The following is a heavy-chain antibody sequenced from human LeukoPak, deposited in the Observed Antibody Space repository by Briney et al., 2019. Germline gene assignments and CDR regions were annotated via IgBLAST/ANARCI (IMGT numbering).Heavy chain of an antibody. CDR1: GDSITNPEYF. J-gene: IGHJ5*02. D-gene: IGHD3-10*01. V-gene: IGHV4-39*07. CDR2: VYYSGIT. CDR3: ARDGVRGVLNWFDP. Sequence: PSETLSLTCTVSGDSITNPEYFWGWVRQPPGMGLEWIGNVYYSGITYYKPSLKSRVTMSTDTSKNQFSLKPSSVTAADTAVYYCARDGVRGVLNWFDPWGQGTLVTVSS.